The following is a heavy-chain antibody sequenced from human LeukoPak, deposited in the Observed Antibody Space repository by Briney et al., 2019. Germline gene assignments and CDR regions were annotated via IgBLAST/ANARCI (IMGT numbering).Heavy chain of an antibody. CDR2: IWYDGSNK. CDR1: GFTFSSYG. CDR3: ARAGWGD. Sequence: GRSLRLSCAASGFTFSSYGMHWVRQAPGKGLEWVAVIWYDGSNKYYADSVKGRFTISRDNSKNTLYLQMNSLRVEDTAVYYCARAGWGDWGQGTLVTVSS. J-gene: IGHJ4*02. D-gene: IGHD3-16*01. V-gene: IGHV3-33*01.